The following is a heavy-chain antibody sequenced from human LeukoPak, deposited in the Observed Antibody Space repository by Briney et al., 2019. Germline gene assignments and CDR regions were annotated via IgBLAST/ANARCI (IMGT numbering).Heavy chain of an antibody. CDR1: GFTFSNYA. J-gene: IGHJ3*02. V-gene: IGHV3-23*01. CDR2: ISGSGGKT. Sequence: GGSLRLSCAASGFTFSNYAMTWVRQAPGKGLEWVSGISGSGGKTYYADSVKGRFTISRDNSKNTLSLQVNSLRAEDTAVYYCAKDQSYYDSSGYPGDGLHIWGQGTMVTVSS. CDR3: AKDQSYYDSSGYPGDGLHI. D-gene: IGHD3-22*01.